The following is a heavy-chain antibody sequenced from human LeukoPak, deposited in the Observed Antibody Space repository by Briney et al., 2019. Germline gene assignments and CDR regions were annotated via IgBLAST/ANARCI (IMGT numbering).Heavy chain of an antibody. J-gene: IGHJ3*01. Sequence: AMSATDGSAQYAESVKGRFTISRDNSKNSLYLQMNSVRDEDTAVYYCAKARIASAGTGGFDVWCQGTMVTVSS. CDR2: MSATDGSA. V-gene: IGHV3-23*01. D-gene: IGHD6-13*01. CDR3: AKARIASAGTGGFDV.